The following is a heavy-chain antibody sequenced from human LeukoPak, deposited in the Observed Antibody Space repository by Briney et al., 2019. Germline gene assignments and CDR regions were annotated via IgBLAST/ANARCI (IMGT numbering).Heavy chain of an antibody. CDR2: IYYSGST. D-gene: IGHD4-17*01. CDR3: ARHPTDYGDLRGYFDL. CDR1: GGSISSYY. J-gene: IGHJ2*01. Sequence: SETLSLTCTVSGGSISSYYWSWIRQPPGKGLEWIGYIYYSGSTNYNPSLKSRVTISVDTSKNQFSLKLSSVTAADTAVYYCARHPTDYGDLRGYFDLWGRGTLVTVSS. V-gene: IGHV4-59*08.